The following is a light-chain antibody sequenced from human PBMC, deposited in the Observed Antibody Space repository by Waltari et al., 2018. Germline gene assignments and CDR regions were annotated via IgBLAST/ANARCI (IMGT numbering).Light chain of an antibody. Sequence: EIVLTQSPATLSLSPGERATLSCRASPSVSSYLAWYQQKPGQAPRLLIYDASNRATGIPARFSGSGSGTDFTLTISSLEPEDFAVYYCQQRSNWFTFGPGTKVDIK. CDR1: PSVSSY. J-gene: IGKJ3*01. CDR3: QQRSNWFT. CDR2: DAS. V-gene: IGKV3-11*01.